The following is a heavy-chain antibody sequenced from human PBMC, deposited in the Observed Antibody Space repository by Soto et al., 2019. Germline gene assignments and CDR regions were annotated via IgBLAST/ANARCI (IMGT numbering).Heavy chain of an antibody. D-gene: IGHD4-17*01. CDR1: GGSISSYY. CDR3: ERVLRATVTTYPLHLDY. V-gene: IGHV4-59*01. CDR2: IYYSGST. J-gene: IGHJ4*02. Sequence: QVQLQESGPGLVKPSETLSLTCTVSGGSISSYYWCWIRQPPGKGLEWMGYIYYSGSTNYNPSLKCRVPISEDTSKHQFSPKQSYVTAQNTAVYYCERVLRATVTTYPLHLDYWGQGTLVTVSS.